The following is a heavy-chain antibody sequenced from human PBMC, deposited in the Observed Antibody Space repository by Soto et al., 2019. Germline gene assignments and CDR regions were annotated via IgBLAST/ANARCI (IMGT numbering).Heavy chain of an antibody. CDR3: ARDPPPPEY. J-gene: IGHJ4*02. CDR2: ISAYNGNT. CDR1: GYTSASYA. D-gene: IGHD2-2*01. V-gene: IGHV1-18*01. Sequence: ASVKVSCKASGYTSASYAISWMRQAPGQGLEWMGWISAYNGNTNYAQKLQGRVTMTTDTSTSTAYMELRSLRSDDTAVYYCARDPPPPEYWGQGTLVTVSS.